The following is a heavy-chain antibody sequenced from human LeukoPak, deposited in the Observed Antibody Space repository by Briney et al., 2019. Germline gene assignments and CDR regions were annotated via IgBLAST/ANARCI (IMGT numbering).Heavy chain of an antibody. CDR3: ARVPLLTAMVTGGYYYYYGMDV. CDR2: INAGNGNT. J-gene: IGHJ6*02. V-gene: IGHV1-3*01. CDR1: GYTFTNSA. D-gene: IGHD5-18*01. Sequence: ASVKVSCKVSGYTFTNSAMHWVRQAPGQRLEWMGWINAGNGNTKYSQRFQGRVTITRDTSASTAYMELSRLRSDDTAVYYCARVPLLTAMVTGGYYYYYGMDVWGQGTTVTVSS.